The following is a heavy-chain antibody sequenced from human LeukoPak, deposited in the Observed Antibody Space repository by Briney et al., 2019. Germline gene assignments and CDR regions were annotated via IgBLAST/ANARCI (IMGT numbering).Heavy chain of an antibody. D-gene: IGHD1-26*01. Sequence: QPGGSLRLSCAGSGFTFSSYGMHWVRQAPGKGLEWVAVISYDGSNKYYADSVKGRFTISRDNSKNTLYLQMNSLRAEDTAVYYCAKISSGDQSDYWGQGTLVTVSS. V-gene: IGHV3-30*18. J-gene: IGHJ4*02. CDR3: AKISSGDQSDY. CDR1: GFTFSSYG. CDR2: ISYDGSNK.